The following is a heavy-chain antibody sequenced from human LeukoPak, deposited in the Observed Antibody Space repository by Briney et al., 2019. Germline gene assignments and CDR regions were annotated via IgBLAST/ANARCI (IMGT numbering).Heavy chain of an antibody. CDR1: GLTFSGEG. CDR3: ARDSDVSGHYSYFDY. V-gene: IGHV3-33*04. J-gene: IGHJ4*02. D-gene: IGHD3-22*01. CDR2: MWSDGNRK. Sequence: GGAVRRAREGTGLTFSGEGFHGVRQAPGKGLEWVAVMWSDGNRKYYADSVKGRFTTSRDNSKNTLYLQMDSLRVEDTAVYYCARDSDVSGHYSYFDYWGQGTRVTVSS.